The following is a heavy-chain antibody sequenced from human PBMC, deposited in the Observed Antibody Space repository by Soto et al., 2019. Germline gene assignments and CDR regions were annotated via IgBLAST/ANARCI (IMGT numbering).Heavy chain of an antibody. CDR2: IYAGDST. Sequence: GGSLRLSCVVSGFSVSDKYMNWVRQAPGKGLEWVSVIYAGDSTHYADSVKGRFTISRDYSRNTVSLQMNSLRDEDTAVYYCARDGSTVGSIEYWGQGALVTV. CDR3: ARDGSTVGSIEY. J-gene: IGHJ4*02. CDR1: GFSVSDKY. D-gene: IGHD2-15*01. V-gene: IGHV3-53*01.